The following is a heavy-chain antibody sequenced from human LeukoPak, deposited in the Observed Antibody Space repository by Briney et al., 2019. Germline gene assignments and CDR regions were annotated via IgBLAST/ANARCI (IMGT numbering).Heavy chain of an antibody. CDR3: ARDFYTSSWYWFDP. D-gene: IGHD6-13*01. CDR2: KKQDGSDK. Sequence: GGSLRLSCAASGFTLSNFWMSWVRQAPGKGLEWVANKKQDGSDKYYVDSVKGRFTISRDNTKNSLFLQMNNLRAEDTAVYYCARDFYTSSWYWFDPWGQGTLVTVSS. V-gene: IGHV3-7*01. CDR1: GFTLSNFW. J-gene: IGHJ5*02.